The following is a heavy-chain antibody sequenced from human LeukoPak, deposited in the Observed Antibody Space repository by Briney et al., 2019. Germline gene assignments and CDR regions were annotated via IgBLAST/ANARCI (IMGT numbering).Heavy chain of an antibody. CDR2: IYTSGTT. Sequence: SETLSLSCSVSGGSISSYYWSWIRQPAGKGLEWIGRIYTSGTTNYNPSLKSRVTISVDTSKNQFSLKLSSVTAADTAVYYCARLFQRQQLVREGGKDYWGQGTLVTVSS. J-gene: IGHJ4*02. V-gene: IGHV4-4*07. CDR3: ARLFQRQQLVREGGKDY. CDR1: GGSISSYY. D-gene: IGHD6-13*01.